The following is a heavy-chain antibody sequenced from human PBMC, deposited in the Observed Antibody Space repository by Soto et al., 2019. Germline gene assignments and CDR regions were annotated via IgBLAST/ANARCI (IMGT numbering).Heavy chain of an antibody. Sequence: GASVKVSCKASGYTFTSYAMHWVRQAPGQRLEWMGWINAGNGNTKYSQKFQGRVTITRDTSASTAYMELSSLRSEDTAVYYCARGSQGLDFWSGYYSVPFDPWGQGTLVTVSS. D-gene: IGHD3-3*01. CDR3: ARGSQGLDFWSGYYSVPFDP. CDR1: GYTFTSYA. V-gene: IGHV1-3*01. CDR2: INAGNGNT. J-gene: IGHJ5*02.